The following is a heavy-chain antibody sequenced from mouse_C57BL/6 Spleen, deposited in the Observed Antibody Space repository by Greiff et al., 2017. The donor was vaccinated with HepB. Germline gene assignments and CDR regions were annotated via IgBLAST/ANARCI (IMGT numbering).Heavy chain of an antibody. D-gene: IGHD2-1*01. CDR2: IRSKSSNYAT. CDR3: VCDGNYEEYYAMDY. CDR1: GFTFNTYA. V-gene: IGHV10-3*01. Sequence: DVKLVESGGGLVQPKGSLKLSCAASGFTFNTYAMHWVRQAPGKGLEWVARIRSKSSNYATYYADSVKDRFTISRDDSQSMLYLQMNNLKTEDTDMYSCVCDGNYEEYYAMDYWGQGTSVTVSS. J-gene: IGHJ4*01.